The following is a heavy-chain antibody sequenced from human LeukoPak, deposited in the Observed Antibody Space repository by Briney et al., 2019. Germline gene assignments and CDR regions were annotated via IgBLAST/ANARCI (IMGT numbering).Heavy chain of an antibody. V-gene: IGHV5-10-1*01. Sequence: GESLKISCKGSGYSFSSYWINWVLQMPGKGLEWMGRIDPSDSYTNYNPSFQGHVTISADKSISTAYLQWSSLMASDTAMYYCARHTISDYWGQGTQVTVSS. CDR1: GYSFSSYW. CDR2: IDPSDSYT. D-gene: IGHD3-10*01. CDR3: ARHTISDY. J-gene: IGHJ4*02.